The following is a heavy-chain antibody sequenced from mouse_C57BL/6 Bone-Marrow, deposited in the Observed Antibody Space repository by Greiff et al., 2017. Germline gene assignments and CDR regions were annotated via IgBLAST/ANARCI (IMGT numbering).Heavy chain of an antibody. CDR2: IDPETGGT. CDR3: TREGRQLRRGFAY. CDR1: GYTFTDYE. Sequence: VQLQQSGAELVRPGASVTLSCKASGYTFTDYEMHWVKQTPVHGLEWIGAIDPETGGTAYNQKFKGKAILTADKSSSTAYMELRSLTSEDSAVXYCTREGRQLRRGFAYGGQGTLVTVSA. V-gene: IGHV1-15*01. D-gene: IGHD3-2*02. J-gene: IGHJ3*01.